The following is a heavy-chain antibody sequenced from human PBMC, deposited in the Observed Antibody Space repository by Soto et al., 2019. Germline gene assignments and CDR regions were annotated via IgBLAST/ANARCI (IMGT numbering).Heavy chain of an antibody. J-gene: IGHJ4*02. D-gene: IGHD3-22*01. CDR1: GGSVNTAPYY. Sequence: QVQLQESGPGLVKPSETLSLTCTVSGGSVNTAPYYWSWIRQPPGKGLEWIGYIYYSGSTNYNPSLKSLVSISLDTSKNQFSLNLSSVTAADTAVYFCARDHHSFYDTSGYYPYFDYWGQGTLVTVSS. V-gene: IGHV4-61*01. CDR2: IYYSGST. CDR3: ARDHHSFYDTSGYYPYFDY.